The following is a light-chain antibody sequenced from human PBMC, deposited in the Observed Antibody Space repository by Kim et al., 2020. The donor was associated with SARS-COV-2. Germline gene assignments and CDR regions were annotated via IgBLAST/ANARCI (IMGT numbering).Light chain of an antibody. V-gene: IGLV2-14*03. CDR3: SSRRRGGTWV. J-gene: IGLJ3*02. CDR1: SGYIPKPNS. CDR2: DVS. Sequence: GQSITTAITGISGYIPKPNSVSWYKQRPVKATILIIYDVSERPSGISYRFSAAKAGNTDSLTISGLQAEDEADYYCSSRRRGGTWVFGGGTQLTVL.